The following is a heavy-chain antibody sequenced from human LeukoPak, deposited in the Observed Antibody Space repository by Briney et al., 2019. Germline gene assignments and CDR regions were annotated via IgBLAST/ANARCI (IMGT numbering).Heavy chain of an antibody. CDR2: ISSSGSTI. D-gene: IGHD3-10*01. CDR3: ARERSGSYYFAVDY. Sequence: PGGSLRLSCAAPGFTFSSYEVNWVRQAPGKGLEWVSYISSSGSTIYYADSVKGRFTISRDNAKNSLYLQMNSLRAEDTAVYYCARERSGSYYFAVDYWGQGTLVTVSS. CDR1: GFTFSSYE. V-gene: IGHV3-48*03. J-gene: IGHJ4*02.